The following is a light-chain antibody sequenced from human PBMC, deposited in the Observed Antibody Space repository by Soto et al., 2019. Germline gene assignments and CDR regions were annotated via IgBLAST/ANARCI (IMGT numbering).Light chain of an antibody. V-gene: IGLV1-47*01. CDR1: NTNIGSNF. J-gene: IGLJ1*01. CDR3: SSYTRSSTYV. CDR2: RNN. Sequence: GRIFLTKNNTNIGSNFVYWYQQLPGTAPKLLIYRNNQRPSGVSNRFSGSKSGNTASLTISGLQAEDEADYYCSSYTRSSTYVFGTGTKVTVL.